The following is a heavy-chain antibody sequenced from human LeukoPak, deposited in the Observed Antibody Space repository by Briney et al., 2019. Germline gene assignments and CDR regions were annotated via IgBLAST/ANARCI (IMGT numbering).Heavy chain of an antibody. CDR1: GFTFASYW. CDR3: AREPDYYDSSGYYHYGMDV. J-gene: IGHJ6*02. V-gene: IGHV3-7*03. D-gene: IGHD3-22*01. CDR2: IKEDGSAK. Sequence: PGGSLRLSCAASGFTFASYWMSWVRQAPGKGLQWVANIKEDGSAKHFEDSVKGRFNISRDNTKNSVYLQMSSLRSDDTAVYYCAREPDYYDSSGYYHYGMDVWGQGTTVTVSS.